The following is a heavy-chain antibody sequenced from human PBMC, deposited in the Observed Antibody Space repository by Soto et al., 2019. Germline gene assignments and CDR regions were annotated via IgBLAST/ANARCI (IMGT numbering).Heavy chain of an antibody. CDR1: GGTFSSYA. CDR2: IIPIFGTA. V-gene: IGHV1-69*13. J-gene: IGHJ5*02. D-gene: IGHD6-19*01. Sequence: SVKVSCKASGGTFSSYAISWVRQAPGQGLEWMGGIIPIFGTANYAQKFQGRVTITADESMSTAYMELSSLRSEDTAVYYCARGRVAGTRDWFDPWGQGTLVTVSS. CDR3: ARGRVAGTRDWFDP.